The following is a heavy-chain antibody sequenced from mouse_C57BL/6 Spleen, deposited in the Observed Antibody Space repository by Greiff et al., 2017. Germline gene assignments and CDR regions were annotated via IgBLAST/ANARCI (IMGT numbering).Heavy chain of an antibody. CDR1: GFTFSDYG. Sequence: DVKLVESGGGLVKPGGSLKLSCAASGFTFSDYGMHWVRQAPEKGLEWVAYISSGSSTIYYADTVKGRFTISRDNAKNTLFLQMTSLRSEDTAMYYCAREDDYDVFAYWGQGTLVTVSA. D-gene: IGHD2-4*01. CDR2: ISSGSSTI. CDR3: AREDDYDVFAY. V-gene: IGHV5-17*01. J-gene: IGHJ3*01.